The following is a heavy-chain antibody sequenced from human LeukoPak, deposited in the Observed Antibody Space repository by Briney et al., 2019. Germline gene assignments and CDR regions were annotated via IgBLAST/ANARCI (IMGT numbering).Heavy chain of an antibody. CDR3: AKDRPNFHENSGHYYRRDGDS. CDR1: GFTFNDYW. V-gene: IGHV3-7*01. D-gene: IGHD3-22*01. CDR2: IKQDGSEK. Sequence: GGSLRLSCAASGFTFNDYWMTWVRQAPGKGLEWVANIKQDGSEKYYVDSVKGRFTISRDNAKNSLYLQMNSLRAEDTAVYYCAKDRPNFHENSGHYYRRDGDSWGQGTLVTVSS. J-gene: IGHJ5*01.